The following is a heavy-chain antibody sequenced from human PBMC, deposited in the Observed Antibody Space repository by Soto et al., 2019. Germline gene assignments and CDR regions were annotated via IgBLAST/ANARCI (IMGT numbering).Heavy chain of an antibody. Sequence: PSETLSLTCTVSGGSISSGDYYWSWIRQPPGKGLEWIGYIYYSGSTYYNPSLKSRVTISVDTSKNQFSLKLSSVTAADTAVYYCAREVVGSRFDPWGQGTQVTVSS. CDR1: GGSISSGDYY. J-gene: IGHJ5*02. D-gene: IGHD2-15*01. CDR3: AREVVGSRFDP. V-gene: IGHV4-30-4*01. CDR2: IYYSGST.